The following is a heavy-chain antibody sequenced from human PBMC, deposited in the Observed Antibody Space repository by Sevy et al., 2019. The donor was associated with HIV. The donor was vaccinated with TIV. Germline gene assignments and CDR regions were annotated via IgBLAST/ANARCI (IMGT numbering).Heavy chain of an antibody. CDR3: ARAPGTVTVIPNYYMDV. CDR1: GGSISSYY. Sequence: SETLSLTCTVSGGSISSYYWSWIRQPPGKGLEWIGYIYYSGSTNYNPSLKSRVTISVDTSKNQFSLKLSSVTAADTAVYYCARAPGTVTVIPNYYMDVWGKGTTVTVSS. D-gene: IGHD2-21*02. J-gene: IGHJ6*03. CDR2: IYYSGST. V-gene: IGHV4-59*01.